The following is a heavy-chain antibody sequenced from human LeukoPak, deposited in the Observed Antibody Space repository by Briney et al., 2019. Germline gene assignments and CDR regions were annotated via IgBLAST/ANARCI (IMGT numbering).Heavy chain of an antibody. V-gene: IGHV3-15*07. Sequence: GGSLRLSCAASGFTFSESWMNWVRQAPGKGPEWVGRVKRKTDGETTDYPAPVKGRCTISRDDSKNTLYLQMNSLKTEDTAVYYCTTRVVTTNDYWGQGTLVTVSS. J-gene: IGHJ4*02. D-gene: IGHD2-21*02. CDR3: TTRVVTTNDY. CDR2: VKRKTDGETT. CDR1: GFTFSESW.